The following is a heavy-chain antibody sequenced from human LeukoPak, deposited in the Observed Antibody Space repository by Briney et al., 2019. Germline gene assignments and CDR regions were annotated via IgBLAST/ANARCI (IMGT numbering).Heavy chain of an antibody. J-gene: IGHJ3*02. Sequence: PSETLSLTCDVSGGSISSSNWWSWVRQSPEKGLEWLAEIYHSGNFNRNPSLKSRVTISVDKSKNQFSLNLTSVTATDTAVYYCARGRIIPPRLDSFDIWGQGIMVTVSS. D-gene: IGHD5-12*01. V-gene: IGHV4-4*02. CDR3: ARGRIIPPRLDSFDI. CDR1: GGSISSSNW. CDR2: IYHSGNF.